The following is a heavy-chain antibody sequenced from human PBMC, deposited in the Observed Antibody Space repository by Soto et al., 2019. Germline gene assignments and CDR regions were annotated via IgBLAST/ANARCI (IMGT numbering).Heavy chain of an antibody. V-gene: IGHV3-21*04. CDR1: GFTLSIFT. Sequence: GGSLRLSCAASGFTLSIFTIHWVRQAPGKGLEWVSSVNSDNTYIYYADSVRGRFTISKDNAKNSLSLQMNSLRADDTAGYYFARGFCSGGNCYNGLDVWGQGTTVTVSS. J-gene: IGHJ6*02. CDR2: VNSDNTYI. CDR3: ARGFCSGGNCYNGLDV. D-gene: IGHD2-15*01.